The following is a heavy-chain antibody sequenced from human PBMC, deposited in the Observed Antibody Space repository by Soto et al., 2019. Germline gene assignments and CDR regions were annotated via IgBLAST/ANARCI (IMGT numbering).Heavy chain of an antibody. J-gene: IGHJ4*02. CDR2: ISNSGDTI. CDR3: ARIATESHIDY. CDR1: GFTFSYYT. V-gene: IGHV3-23*01. Sequence: GGSLRLSCVASGFTFSYYTMSWVRQAPGKGLEWVSGISNSGDTIYYADSVKGWFTISRDNFKNTLYLQMNSLRADDTAVYYCARIATESHIDYWGQGALVTVSS.